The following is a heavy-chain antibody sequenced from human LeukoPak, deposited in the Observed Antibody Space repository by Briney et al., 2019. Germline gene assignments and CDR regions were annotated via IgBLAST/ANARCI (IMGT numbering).Heavy chain of an antibody. D-gene: IGHD1-7*01. J-gene: IGHJ3*02. CDR3: AKDRWNWVEGAFDI. CDR2: ISYDGSNK. CDR1: GFTFSDYA. V-gene: IGHV3-30-3*01. Sequence: GGSLRLSCAASGFTFSDYAMHWVRQAPGKGLEWVTIISYDGSNKYYADSVKGRFTISRDNSKNTLYLQMNSLRAEDTAVYYCAKDRWNWVEGAFDIWGQGTMVTVSS.